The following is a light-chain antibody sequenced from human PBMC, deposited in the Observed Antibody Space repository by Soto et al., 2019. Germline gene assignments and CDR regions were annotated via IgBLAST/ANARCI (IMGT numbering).Light chain of an antibody. CDR1: SSNVGSYNY. CDR2: EVS. J-gene: IGLJ2*01. CDR3: SSFTTTTTLVV. V-gene: IGLV2-14*01. Sequence: QSALAQPASVSGSPGQSITISCTGTSSNVGSYNYVSWYQQHPGKAPKLMIYEVSYRPSGVSNRFSGSKSGNTASLTISGLQAEDDADYYCSSFTTTTTLVVFGGGTKVTVL.